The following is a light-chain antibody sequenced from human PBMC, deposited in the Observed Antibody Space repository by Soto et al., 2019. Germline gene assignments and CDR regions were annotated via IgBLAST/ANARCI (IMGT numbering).Light chain of an antibody. V-gene: IGKV1-5*03. Sequence: DIPMTQSPSTLSASVGDRVTITCRASQSISYWLAWYQQKPGKAPNLLIYKASSLESGVPSRFSGSGSGTEFTLTISRLQPDDFATYYFQQCNNYWTFGEGTKVEIK. CDR3: QQCNNYWT. J-gene: IGKJ1*01. CDR1: QSISYW. CDR2: KAS.